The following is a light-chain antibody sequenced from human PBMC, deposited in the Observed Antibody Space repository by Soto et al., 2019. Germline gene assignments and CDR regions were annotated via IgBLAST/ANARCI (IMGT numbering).Light chain of an antibody. CDR2: SVT. CDR1: SSDVGAYNS. V-gene: IGLV2-14*03. CDR3: SSATSSSTDL. J-gene: IGLJ1*01. Sequence: QSALTQPASVSGSPGQSITISCTGTSSDVGAYNSVSWYQQHPDKAPKLIIFSVTSRTSGLSDRFSGSKSDNTASLTISGLRTEDEADYYCSSATSSSTDLFGTGTKLTVL.